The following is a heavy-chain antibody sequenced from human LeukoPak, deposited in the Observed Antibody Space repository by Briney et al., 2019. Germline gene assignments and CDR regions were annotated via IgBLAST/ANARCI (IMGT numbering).Heavy chain of an antibody. D-gene: IGHD2-2*01. CDR3: ARGQYHLLYWYFDL. J-gene: IGHJ2*01. V-gene: IGHV4-4*07. CDR1: GGSISSYY. Sequence: SETLSLTCTVSGGSISSYYWSWIRQPAGKGLEWIGRIYSSGSTNYNPSLKTRVTMSVDTSKNQFSLKLSSVTAADTAVYYCARGQYHLLYWYFDLWGRGTLVTVSS. CDR2: IYSSGST.